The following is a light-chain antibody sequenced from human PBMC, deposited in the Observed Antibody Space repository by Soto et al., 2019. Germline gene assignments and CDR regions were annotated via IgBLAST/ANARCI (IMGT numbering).Light chain of an antibody. J-gene: IGKJ5*01. CDR3: RQRANWPLTT. CDR2: GAS. V-gene: IGKV3D-20*02. CDR1: QSVSSSY. Sequence: ILLTHSPGTLSVSPGEIATLSFRASQSVSSSYLAWYQQKPGQAPRLLIYGASSRATGIPDRFSGSGSGTDFTLTISRLEPEDFAIYYCRQRANWPLTTFGHGTRLEIK.